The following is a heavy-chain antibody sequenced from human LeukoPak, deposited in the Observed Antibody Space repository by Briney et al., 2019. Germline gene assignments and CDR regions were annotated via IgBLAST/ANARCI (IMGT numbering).Heavy chain of an antibody. CDR3: AKRGSAWYFDY. CDR2: IGSSGVST. V-gene: IGHV3-23*01. CDR1: GFTFNNYA. Sequence: GGSLRLSCAASGFTFNNYAVNWVRQAPGKGLEWVSGIGSSGVSTYYADSVKGRFTISRDNSKNTLYLQMNSLRAEGTAVYYCAKRGSAWYFDYWGQGTLVTVSS. J-gene: IGHJ4*02. D-gene: IGHD6-19*01.